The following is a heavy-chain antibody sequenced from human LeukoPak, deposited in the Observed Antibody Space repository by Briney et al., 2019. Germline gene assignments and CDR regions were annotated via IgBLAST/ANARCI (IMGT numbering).Heavy chain of an antibody. CDR1: GGSFSGFY. J-gene: IGHJ4*02. Sequence: SETLSLTCAVYGGSFSGFYWTWLRQPPGKGLEWIGEINHSGSTNYNPSLKSRVTISVDTSKNQFSLKLSSVTAADTAVYHCARGGSSSSVDYWGQGTLVTVSS. D-gene: IGHD6-6*01. CDR3: ARGGSSSSVDY. V-gene: IGHV4-34*01. CDR2: INHSGST.